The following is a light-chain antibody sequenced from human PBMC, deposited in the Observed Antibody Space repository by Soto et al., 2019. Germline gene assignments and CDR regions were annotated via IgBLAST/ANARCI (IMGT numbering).Light chain of an antibody. CDR3: SSYANIRVF. Sequence: QLVLTQPASVSGSPGQSITISCTGTNSYIGSYNYVSWYQQHPGKAPKLLIYEVSNRPSGISNRFSGSKSGNTASLTISGLQAEDEADYYCSSYANIRVFFGGGTQLTVL. CDR1: NSYIGSYNY. J-gene: IGLJ2*01. CDR2: EVS. V-gene: IGLV2-14*01.